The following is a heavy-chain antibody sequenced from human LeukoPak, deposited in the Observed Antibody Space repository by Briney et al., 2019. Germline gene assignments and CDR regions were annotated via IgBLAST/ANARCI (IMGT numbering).Heavy chain of an antibody. CDR2: IYPGDSDT. Sequence: KRGESLMICCTGGGYIFTNYWIGWVRQLAGKVVGWVGIIYPGDSDTRYSPSIQGQVTISADKSISTAYLQWSSLKASDTAMYYCASGIAAAGTGVFDIWGQRTKVTLSS. CDR1: GYIFTNYW. D-gene: IGHD6-13*01. J-gene: IGHJ3*02. CDR3: ASGIAAAGTGVFDI. V-gene: IGHV5-51*01.